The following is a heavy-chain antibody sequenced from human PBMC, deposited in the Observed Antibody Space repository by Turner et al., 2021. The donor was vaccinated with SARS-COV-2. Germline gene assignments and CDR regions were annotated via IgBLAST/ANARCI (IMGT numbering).Heavy chain of an antibody. D-gene: IGHD3-16*01. V-gene: IGHV4-61*01. CDR3: ARAQPLVWWFDP. J-gene: IGHJ5*02. CDR1: GGSVSSGSYY. CDR2: IYYSGST. Sequence: QVQLQESGPGLVKPSETLSLTCTVSGGSVSSGSYYWSWIRQPPGKGLEWIGHIYYSGSTNYNPSLKSRVTISVDTSKNQFSLKLSSVTAADTAVYYCARAQPLVWWFDPWGQGTLVTVSS.